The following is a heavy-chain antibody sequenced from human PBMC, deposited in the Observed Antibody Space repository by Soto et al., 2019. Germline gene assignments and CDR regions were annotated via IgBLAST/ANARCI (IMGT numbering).Heavy chain of an antibody. Sequence: SETLSLTCTVSGGSISSGDYYWSWIRQPPGKGLEWIGYIYYSGSTYYNPSLKSRVTVSVDTSKNEFSLKLSSVTAQDTAVYYCARRKQHRFCYYYYYGMDIRGHGTTATVSS. CDR2: IYYSGST. CDR3: ARRKQHRFCYYYYYGMDI. D-gene: IGHD3-16*02. V-gene: IGHV4-30-4*01. J-gene: IGHJ6*02. CDR1: GGSISSGDYY.